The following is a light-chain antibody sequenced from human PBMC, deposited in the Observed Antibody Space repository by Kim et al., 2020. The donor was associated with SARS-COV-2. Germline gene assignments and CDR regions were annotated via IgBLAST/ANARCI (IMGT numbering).Light chain of an antibody. CDR1: NLGSKS. J-gene: IGLJ1*01. Sequence: APGKTARITCGGNNLGSKSVHWYQQKPGQAPVLVVHDDSDRPSGIPERFSGSNSGNTATLTISRVEAGDEADYYCQVWDRSSDEGVFGTGTKVTVL. CDR3: QVWDRSSDEGV. CDR2: DDS. V-gene: IGLV3-21*03.